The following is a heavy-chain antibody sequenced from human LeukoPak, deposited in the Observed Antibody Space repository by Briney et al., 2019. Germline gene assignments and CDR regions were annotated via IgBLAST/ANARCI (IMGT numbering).Heavy chain of an antibody. V-gene: IGHV3-23*01. J-gene: IGHJ3*02. CDR1: GGSFSGYY. Sequence: ETLSLTCAVYGGSFSGYYWSWVRQAPGKGLEWVSAISGSGGSTYYADSVKGRFTISRDNSKNTLYLQMNSLRAEDTAVYYCAKPPGDSSGYYDAFDIWGQGTMVTVSS. CDR3: AKPPGDSSGYYDAFDI. CDR2: ISGSGGST. D-gene: IGHD3-22*01.